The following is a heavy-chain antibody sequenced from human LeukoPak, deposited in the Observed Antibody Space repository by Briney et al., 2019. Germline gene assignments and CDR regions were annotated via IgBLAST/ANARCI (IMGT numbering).Heavy chain of an antibody. J-gene: IGHJ5*02. CDR3: ARPYYYDSRIDP. Sequence: SQTLSLTCTVSGGSISSGDYYWSWIRQPPGKGLEWIAYKYYSGSTYYNPSLKSRVTMSADTSKNQLSLKLSSVTAADTAVYYCARPYYYDSRIDPWGQGILVTVSS. CDR2: KYYSGST. D-gene: IGHD3-22*01. V-gene: IGHV4-30-4*01. CDR1: GGSISSGDYY.